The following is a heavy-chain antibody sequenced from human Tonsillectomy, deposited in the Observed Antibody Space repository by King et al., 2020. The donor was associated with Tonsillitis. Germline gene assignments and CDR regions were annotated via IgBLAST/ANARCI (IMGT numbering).Heavy chain of an antibody. V-gene: IGHV4-39*06. Sequence: RLQLQESGPGLVKPSETLSLTCTVSGGSISSSSYYWGWIRQPPGKGVEWIGSIYYSGSTYYNPSLKSRVTISVDTSKNQFSLKLSSVTAADTAVYYCATQLLWFGELLPTSFDYWGQGTLVTVSS. J-gene: IGHJ4*02. CDR3: ATQLLWFGELLPTSFDY. D-gene: IGHD3-10*01. CDR1: GGSISSSSYY. CDR2: IYYSGST.